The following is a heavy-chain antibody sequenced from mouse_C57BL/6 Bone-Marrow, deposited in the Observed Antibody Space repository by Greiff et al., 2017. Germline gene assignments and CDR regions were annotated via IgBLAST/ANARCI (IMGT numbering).Heavy chain of an antibody. V-gene: IGHV1-82*01. D-gene: IGHD4-1*01. Sequence: QVQLQQSGPELVKPGASVKISCKASGYAFSSSWMNWVKQRPGKGLEWIGRIYPGDGDTNYNGKFKGKATLTADKSSSTAYMQLSSLTSEDSAVYFCASLTGTYAMDYWGQGTSVTVSS. CDR3: ASLTGTYAMDY. CDR1: GYAFSSSW. CDR2: IYPGDGDT. J-gene: IGHJ4*01.